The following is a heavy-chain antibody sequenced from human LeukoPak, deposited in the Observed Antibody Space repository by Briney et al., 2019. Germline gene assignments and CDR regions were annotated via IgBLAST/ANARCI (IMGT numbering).Heavy chain of an antibody. CDR1: GGSISSGAHY. CDR2: ISYSGST. V-gene: IGHV4-30-4*01. Sequence: NPSETLSLTCTVSGGSISSGAHYWSWVRQPPGKGLEWIGYISYSGSTYYNPSLKSRVTKSIDTSKSQFSLKLSSVTAADTAVYYCARYYGGNSNFDYWGQGTLVTVSS. CDR3: ARYYGGNSNFDY. D-gene: IGHD4-23*01. J-gene: IGHJ4*02.